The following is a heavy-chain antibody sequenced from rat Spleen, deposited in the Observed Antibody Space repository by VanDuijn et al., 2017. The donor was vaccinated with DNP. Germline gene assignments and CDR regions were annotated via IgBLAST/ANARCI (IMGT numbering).Heavy chain of an antibody. V-gene: IGHV5S11*01. J-gene: IGHJ3*01. Sequence: EVQLVESGGGLVQPGRSLKLSCAASGFTFSHYAMAWVRQAPTKGLEWVASITNSGGSTYYGDSVKGRFTISRDNAKSTLYLQMDSLRSEETATYYCASLLLPNWFTYWGQGTLVTVSS. D-gene: IGHD1-1*01. CDR1: GFTFSHYA. CDR2: ITNSGGST. CDR3: ASLLLPNWFTY.